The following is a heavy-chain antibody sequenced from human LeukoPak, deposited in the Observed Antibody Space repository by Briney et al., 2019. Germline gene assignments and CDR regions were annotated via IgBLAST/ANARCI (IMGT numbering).Heavy chain of an antibody. CDR1: GLTFTNYA. D-gene: IGHD6-13*01. Sequence: PGGSLRLSCAVSGLTFTNYAMSWVRQAPGKGLEWVSAISGSGGSTYYADSVKGRFTISRDNSKNTLYLQMNSLRAEDTAVYYCAKKGDYSTTWYGFDYWGQGTLVTVSS. V-gene: IGHV3-23*01. CDR3: AKKGDYSTTWYGFDY. J-gene: IGHJ4*02. CDR2: ISGSGGST.